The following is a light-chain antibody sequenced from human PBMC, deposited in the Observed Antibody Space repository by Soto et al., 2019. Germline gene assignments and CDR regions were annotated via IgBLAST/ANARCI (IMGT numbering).Light chain of an antibody. Sequence: EIVLTQSPATLSLSPGERATLSCRASQSVSSYLAWYQQKPGQAPRLLIYDASNRATGIPARFSGSGSGTDFTLPISSLEPEDFAVYYRQQRSNWPPITFGQGTRLEIK. CDR1: QSVSSY. CDR2: DAS. V-gene: IGKV3-11*01. J-gene: IGKJ5*01. CDR3: QQRSNWPPIT.